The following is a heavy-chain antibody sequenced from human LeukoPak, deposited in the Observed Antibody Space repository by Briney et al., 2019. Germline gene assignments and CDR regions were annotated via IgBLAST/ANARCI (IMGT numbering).Heavy chain of an antibody. CDR2: IYHSGST. CDR1: GYSISSGYY. V-gene: IGHV4-38-2*01. CDR3: ARLPLHSYFDY. J-gene: IGHJ4*02. Sequence: SETLSLTCAVSGYSISSGYYWGWIRQPPGKGLEWIGSIYHSGSTYYNPALKRGVTISVDTSKNQFSLKLSSVTAADTAVYYCARLPLHSYFDYWGQGTLVTVSS.